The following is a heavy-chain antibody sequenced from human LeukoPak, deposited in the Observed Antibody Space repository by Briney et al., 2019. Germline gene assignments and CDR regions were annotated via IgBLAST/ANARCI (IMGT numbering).Heavy chain of an antibody. CDR3: AKELESSGSWDY. V-gene: IGHV3-23*01. Sequence: GGSLRLSCAASGFTFSNYIMSWVRQAPGKGLEWVSAISGSRGSTYYADSVKGRFTISRDNSKNTLDLQMNSLRAEDTAVYFCAKELESSGSWDYWGQGTLVTVPS. J-gene: IGHJ4*02. CDR2: ISGSRGST. CDR1: GFTFSNYI. D-gene: IGHD3-22*01.